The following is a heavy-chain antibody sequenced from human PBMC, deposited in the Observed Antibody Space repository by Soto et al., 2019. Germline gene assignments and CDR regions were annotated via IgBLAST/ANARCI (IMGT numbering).Heavy chain of an antibody. CDR1: GYTFTSYG. Sequence: ASVKVSCKASGYTFTSYGITWVRQAPGQGLEWMGWISPYNGNTDYSQNFQGRVTMTTETSTRTAYMELRSLRSEDTAVYYCARAVXVPADFDYWGQGTLVTVSS. CDR3: ARAVXVPADFDY. J-gene: IGHJ4*02. CDR2: ISPYNGNT. V-gene: IGHV1-18*01. D-gene: IGHD6-19*01.